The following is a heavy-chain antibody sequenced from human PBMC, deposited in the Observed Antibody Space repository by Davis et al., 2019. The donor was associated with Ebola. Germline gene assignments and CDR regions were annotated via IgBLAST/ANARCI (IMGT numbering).Heavy chain of an antibody. CDR2: ISAYNGNT. V-gene: IGHV1-18*01. J-gene: IGHJ4*02. CDR1: GYTFTSYG. CDR3: ARPSDFWSGYSLYYFDY. D-gene: IGHD3-3*01. Sequence: AASVKVSCKASGYTFTSYGISWVRQAPGQGLEWMGWISAYNGNTNYAQKLQGRVTMTTDTSASTAYMELSSLRSEDTAVYYCARPSDFWSGYSLYYFDYWGQGTLVTVSS.